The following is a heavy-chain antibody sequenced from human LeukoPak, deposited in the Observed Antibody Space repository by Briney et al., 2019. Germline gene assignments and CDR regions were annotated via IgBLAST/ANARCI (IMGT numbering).Heavy chain of an antibody. Sequence: SETLSLTCTVSGYSISTGYYWDWIRQPPGKGLEWIGSIYYSGSTYYNPSLKSRVTISVDTSKNQFSLKLSSVTAADTAVYYCATQTAPPFSFWRSTYYYYYMDVWGKGTTVTISS. J-gene: IGHJ6*03. V-gene: IGHV4-38-2*02. D-gene: IGHD3-3*01. CDR2: IYYSGST. CDR1: GYSISTGYY. CDR3: ATQTAPPFSFWRSTYYYYYMDV.